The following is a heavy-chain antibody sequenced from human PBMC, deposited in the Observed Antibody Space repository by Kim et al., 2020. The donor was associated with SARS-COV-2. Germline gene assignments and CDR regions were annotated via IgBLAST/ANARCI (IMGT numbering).Heavy chain of an antibody. Sequence: GGSLRLSCAASGFTFSSSAMSWVRQAPGKGLEWVSAISGSSAYTYYADSVKGRFTISRDNSKNTLYLQMSSLRGEDTAVYSCAKGGLGLYNPYGLDVWGQGTTVTVSS. CDR3: AKGGLGLYNPYGLDV. CDR2: ISGSSAYT. CDR1: GFTFSSSA. J-gene: IGHJ6*02. V-gene: IGHV3-23*01. D-gene: IGHD1-1*01.